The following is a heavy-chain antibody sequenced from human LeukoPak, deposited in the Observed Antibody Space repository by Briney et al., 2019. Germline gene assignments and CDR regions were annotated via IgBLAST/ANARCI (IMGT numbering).Heavy chain of an antibody. J-gene: IGHJ4*02. CDR2: INPGNGYT. D-gene: IGHD3-10*01. Sequence: ASVKVSCKASGYTFTNYAMHWVRQAPGQTLEWLGWINPGNGYTKYSQEFQGRVTISRDTSASTAYMDLSSLRSEDTAVYYCAAGPYGSGSYAPTSFDYWGQGTLVTVSS. V-gene: IGHV1-3*03. CDR1: GYTFTNYA. CDR3: AAGPYGSGSYAPTSFDY.